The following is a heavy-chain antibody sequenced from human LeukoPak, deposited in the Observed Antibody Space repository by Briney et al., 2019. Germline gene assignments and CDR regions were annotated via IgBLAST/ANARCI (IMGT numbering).Heavy chain of an antibody. Sequence: SETLSLTCSVSGGSISGYYWTWIRQPAGKGLEWIGRGYTSGSTHYNPSLKTRLTMSVDTSKNQFSLKLSSVTAADTAVYYCARLITGTTTAFDIWGQGTMVTVSS. CDR2: GYTSGST. CDR3: ARLITGTTTAFDI. CDR1: GGSISGYY. V-gene: IGHV4-4*07. J-gene: IGHJ3*02. D-gene: IGHD1-7*01.